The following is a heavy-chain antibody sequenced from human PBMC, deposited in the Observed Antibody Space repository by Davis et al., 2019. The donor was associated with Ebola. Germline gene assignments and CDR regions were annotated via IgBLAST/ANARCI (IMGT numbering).Heavy chain of an antibody. J-gene: IGHJ4*02. CDR3: ARHSPGHPDY. Sequence: GESLKISCKGSGYSFTSYWIGWVRQMPGKGLEWMGRIDPSDSYTNYSPSFQGHVTISADKSISTAYLQWSSLEASDTAMYYCARHSPGHPDYWGQGTLVIVSS. V-gene: IGHV5-10-1*01. CDR2: IDPSDSYT. CDR1: GYSFTSYW.